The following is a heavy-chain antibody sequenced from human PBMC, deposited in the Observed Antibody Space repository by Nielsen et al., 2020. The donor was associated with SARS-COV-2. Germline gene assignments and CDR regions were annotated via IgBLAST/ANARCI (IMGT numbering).Heavy chain of an antibody. CDR2: IHYVGST. Sequence: SETLSLTCAVSGGSISTNEYYWSWIRQHPGKGLEWIGYIHYVGSTYYNPFLQGRVTMSVDTSENQFSLKLKSVTAADTAVYYCAKTHYYSGRRFDPWGQGTLVTVSS. J-gene: IGHJ5*02. CDR3: AKTHYYSGRRFDP. CDR1: GGSISTNEYY. V-gene: IGHV4-31*11. D-gene: IGHD3-10*01.